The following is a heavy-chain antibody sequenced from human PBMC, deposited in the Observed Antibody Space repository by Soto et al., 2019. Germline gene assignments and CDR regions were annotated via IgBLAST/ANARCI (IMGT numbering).Heavy chain of an antibody. CDR2: IYHSGTT. CDR3: ARHARRMAFFDF. CDR1: GGSISSSSHH. V-gene: IGHV4-39*01. D-gene: IGHD6-6*01. J-gene: IGHJ4*02. Sequence: SETLSLTCTVSGGSISSSSHHWGWIRQPPGKGLEWIGSIYHSGTTYYNPPLKSRVTISVDTSKNQFSLRLSSVTAADTAVYYCARHARRMAFFDFWGQGALVTVSS.